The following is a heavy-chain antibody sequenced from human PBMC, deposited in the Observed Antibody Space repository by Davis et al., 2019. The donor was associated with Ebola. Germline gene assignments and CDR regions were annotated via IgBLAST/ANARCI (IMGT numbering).Heavy chain of an antibody. CDR2: INSDETVT. Sequence: HTGGSLRLSCVASGFTFSSHWMHWIRQAPGKVLVWVSRINSDETVTRYADSVKGRFTISRDNAKNTLYLQMNSLRAEDTAVYYCTKDFDYENGYWGQGTLVTVSS. CDR3: TKDFDYENGY. V-gene: IGHV3-74*01. D-gene: IGHD3-9*01. CDR1: GFTFSSHW. J-gene: IGHJ4*02.